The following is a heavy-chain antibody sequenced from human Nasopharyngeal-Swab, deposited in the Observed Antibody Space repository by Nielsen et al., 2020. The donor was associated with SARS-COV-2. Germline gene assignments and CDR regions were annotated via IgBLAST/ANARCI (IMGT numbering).Heavy chain of an antibody. CDR1: GYTFTNYW. Sequence: GESLKISCQGSGYTFTNYWIGWVRQMPGRGLEWMGVIYPDDSDVRYSPSFRGQVTISADKSIKTAYLSLKASDTAIYICARQGDGDWNAFDIWGQGTMVTVSS. J-gene: IGHJ3*02. CDR3: ARQGDGDWNAFDI. CDR2: IYPDDSDV. V-gene: IGHV5-51*01. D-gene: IGHD2-21*02.